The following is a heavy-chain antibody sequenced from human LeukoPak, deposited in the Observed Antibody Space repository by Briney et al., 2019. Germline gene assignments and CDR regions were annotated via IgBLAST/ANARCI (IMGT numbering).Heavy chain of an antibody. V-gene: IGHV1-2*02. J-gene: IGHJ4*02. CDR3: ARVCLGSWLPDTHFDY. Sequence: GASVKVSCKASGYTFTGYYMHWVRQAPGQGLEWMGWINPNSGGTNYAQKLQSRVTMTRDTSISTAYMELSRLRSDDTAVYYCARVCLGSWLPDTHFDYWGQGTLVTVSS. CDR2: INPNSGGT. D-gene: IGHD6-13*01. CDR1: GYTFTGYY.